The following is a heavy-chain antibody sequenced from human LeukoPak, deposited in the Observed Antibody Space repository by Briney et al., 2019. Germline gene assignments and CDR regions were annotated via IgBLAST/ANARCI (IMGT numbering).Heavy chain of an antibody. CDR1: GFTVSSNY. Sequence: GGSLRLSCAASGFTVSSNYLSLVRQAPGKGLEWVSVIYSGGSTSYADSVKGRFTISRDNSKNTLYLQMNSLRAEDTAVYYCARGPNYYDSSGYPIPFDYWGQGTLVTVSS. J-gene: IGHJ4*02. V-gene: IGHV3-66*01. D-gene: IGHD3-22*01. CDR2: IYSGGST. CDR3: ARGPNYYDSSGYPIPFDY.